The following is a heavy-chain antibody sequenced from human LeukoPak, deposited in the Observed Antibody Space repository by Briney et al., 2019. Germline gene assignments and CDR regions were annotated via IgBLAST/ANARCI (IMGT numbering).Heavy chain of an antibody. CDR2: INAGNGNT. CDR1: GGTFSSYA. D-gene: IGHD2-15*01. V-gene: IGHV1-3*03. CDR3: ARGCSGGSCYSLNWFDP. Sequence: ASVKVSCKASGGTFSSYAISWVRQAPGQGLEWMGWINAGNGNTKYSQEFQGRVTITRDTSASTAYMELSSLRSEDMAVYYCARGCSGGSCYSLNWFDPWGQGTLVTVSS. J-gene: IGHJ5*02.